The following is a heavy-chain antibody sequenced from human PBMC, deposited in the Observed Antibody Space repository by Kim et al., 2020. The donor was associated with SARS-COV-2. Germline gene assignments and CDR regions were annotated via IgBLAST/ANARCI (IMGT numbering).Heavy chain of an antibody. Sequence: YAASVKGRFTIPKDTAKNTLYLQMNSLRAEDTAVYYCARRNGGSPYWYFDLWGRGTLVTVSS. J-gene: IGHJ2*01. CDR3: ARRNGGSPYWYFDL. V-gene: IGHV3-74*01. D-gene: IGHD2-15*01.